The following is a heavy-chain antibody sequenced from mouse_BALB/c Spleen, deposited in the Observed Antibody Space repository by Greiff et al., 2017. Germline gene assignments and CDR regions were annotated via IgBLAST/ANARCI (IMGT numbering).Heavy chain of an antibody. CDR1: GFTFSSYA. Sequence: DVHLVESGGGLVKPGGSLKLSCAASGFTFSSYAMSWVRQSPEKRLEWVAEISSGGSYTYYPDTVTGRFTISRDNAKNTLYLEMSSLRSEDTAMYYCARESMITTRRGDWYFDVWGAGTTVTVSS. J-gene: IGHJ1*01. CDR2: ISSGGSYT. D-gene: IGHD2-4*01. V-gene: IGHV5-9-4*01. CDR3: ARESMITTRRGDWYFDV.